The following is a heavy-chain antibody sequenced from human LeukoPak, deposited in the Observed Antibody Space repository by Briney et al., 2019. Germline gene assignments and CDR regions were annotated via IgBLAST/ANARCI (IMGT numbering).Heavy chain of an antibody. D-gene: IGHD5-18*01. CDR2: IYYSGST. J-gene: IGHJ5*02. CDR3: ARHVGYGNNWFDP. Sequence: SKTLSLTCTVSGGSISSYYWSWIRQPPGKGLEWIGYIYYSGSTNYNPSLKSRVTISVDTSKNQFSLKLRSLTAADTAVYYCARHVGYGNNWFDPWGQGTLVTVSS. CDR1: GGSISSYY. V-gene: IGHV4-59*08.